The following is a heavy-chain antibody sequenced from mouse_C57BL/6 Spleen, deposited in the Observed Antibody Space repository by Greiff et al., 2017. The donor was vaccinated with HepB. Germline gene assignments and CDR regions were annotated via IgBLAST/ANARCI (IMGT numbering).Heavy chain of an antibody. CDR1: GYAFSSSW. CDR3: ASKGTQDYFDY. J-gene: IGHJ2*01. V-gene: IGHV1-82*01. D-gene: IGHD1-3*01. Sequence: QVQLQQSGPELVKPGASVKISCKASGYAFSSSWMNWVKQRPGKGLEWIGRIYPGDGDTNYNGKFKGKATLTADKSSSTAYMQLSSLTSEDSAVYCCASKGTQDYFDYWGQGTTLTVSS. CDR2: IYPGDGDT.